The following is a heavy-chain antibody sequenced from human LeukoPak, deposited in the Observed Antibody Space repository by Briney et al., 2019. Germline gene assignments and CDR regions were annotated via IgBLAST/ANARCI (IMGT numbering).Heavy chain of an antibody. V-gene: IGHV3-43*01. CDR2: ISWDGGST. D-gene: IGHD5-18*01. CDR1: GFTFDDYT. Sequence: GGSLRLSCAASGFTFDDYTMHWVRQAPGKGLEWVSLISWDGGSTYYADSVKGRFTISRDNSKNSLYLQMNSLRTEDTALYYCAKDKRGYSYGFNYWGQGTLVTVSS. J-gene: IGHJ4*02. CDR3: AKDKRGYSYGFNY.